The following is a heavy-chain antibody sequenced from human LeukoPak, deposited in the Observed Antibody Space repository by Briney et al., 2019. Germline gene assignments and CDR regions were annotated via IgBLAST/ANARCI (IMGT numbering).Heavy chain of an antibody. V-gene: IGHV4-59*01. J-gene: IGHJ3*02. D-gene: IGHD2/OR15-2a*01. Sequence: PSETLSLTCTVSGGSITSDHWNWIRQPPGKGLEWIGCIYYSGNTYYNPSLKNRVTISVDMSKNQFSLRLTSVTAADTAVYYCARKNDFDIWGQGTLVTVSS. CDR3: ARKNDFDI. CDR1: GGSITSDH. CDR2: IYYSGNT.